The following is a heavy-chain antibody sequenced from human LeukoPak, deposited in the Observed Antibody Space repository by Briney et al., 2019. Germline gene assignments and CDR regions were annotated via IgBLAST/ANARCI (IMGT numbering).Heavy chain of an antibody. V-gene: IGHV3-33*06. D-gene: IGHD4-11*01. CDR1: HFTFSHYG. J-gene: IGHJ4*02. CDR2: IWNDASNQ. Sequence: GQSLTLSCVASHFTFSHYGMHWVRQAPGKGLEWVSVIWNDASNQYYADSVKGRFTISRDNSQNTVYLQMNSLRAEDTAVYYCAKDAQRGFDYSNSLENWGQGTLVIVSS. CDR3: AKDAQRGFDYSNSLEN.